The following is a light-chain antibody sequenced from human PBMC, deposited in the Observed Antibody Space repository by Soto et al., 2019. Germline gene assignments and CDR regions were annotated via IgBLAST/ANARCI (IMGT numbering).Light chain of an antibody. CDR1: SSDVSGYNY. CDR2: DVS. V-gene: IGLV2-14*01. J-gene: IGLJ1*01. CDR3: SSYTSSSTLLYV. Sequence: QSVVTQPASVSGSPGQSITISCTGTSSDVSGYNYVSWYQQHPGKAPKLMIYDVSNRPSGVSNRFSGSKSGNTASLTISGLQAEDEADYYCSSYTSSSTLLYVFGTGTKVTVL.